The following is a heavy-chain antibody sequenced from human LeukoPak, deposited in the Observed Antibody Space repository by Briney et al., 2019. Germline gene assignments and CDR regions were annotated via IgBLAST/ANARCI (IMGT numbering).Heavy chain of an antibody. J-gene: IGHJ4*02. V-gene: IGHV3-30*01. CDR3: ARGSPYDSSPNPFDY. CDR2: ISYDGSGK. CDR1: GFTFGSYA. Sequence: PGGSLRLTCAVSGFTFGSYAMHWVRQAPGEGLEWVAVISYDGSGKYYADPVKGRFAISRDNSKNTLDLQMNSLRAEDTAVYYCARGSPYDSSPNPFDYWGQGTLVTVSS. D-gene: IGHD3-22*01.